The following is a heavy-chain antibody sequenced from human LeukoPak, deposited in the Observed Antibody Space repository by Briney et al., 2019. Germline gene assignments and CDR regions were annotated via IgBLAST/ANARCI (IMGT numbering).Heavy chain of an antibody. CDR2: IYYSGST. V-gene: IGHV4-61*01. D-gene: IGHD2/OR15-2a*01. CDR1: GGSISGGSYY. J-gene: IGHJ4*02. CDR3: ARGEYGPFDY. Sequence: SETLSLTCTVSGGSISGGSYYWSWIRQPPGKGLEWIGYIYYSGSTKYNLSLKSRVTISVDTSKNQLSLKLSSVTAADTAVYYCARGEYGPFDYWGQGTLVTVSS.